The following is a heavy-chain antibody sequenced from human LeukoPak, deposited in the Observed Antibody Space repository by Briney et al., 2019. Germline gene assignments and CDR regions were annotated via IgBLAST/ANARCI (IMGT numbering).Heavy chain of an antibody. CDR3: ARAKGFPWWFFDY. CDR1: GFTVSSNS. Sequence: GGSLRLSYTVSGFTVSSNSMSWVRQAPGKGLEWVSFIYSDNTHYSDSVKGRFTISRDNSKNTLYLQMNSLRAEDTAVYYCARAKGFPWWFFDYWGQGTLVTVSS. J-gene: IGHJ4*02. D-gene: IGHD2-15*01. CDR2: IYSDNT. V-gene: IGHV3-53*01.